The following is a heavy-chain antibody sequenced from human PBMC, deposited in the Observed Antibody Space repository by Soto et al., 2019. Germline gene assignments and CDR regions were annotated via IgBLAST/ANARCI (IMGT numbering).Heavy chain of an antibody. Sequence: QDQLVQSGAEEKKPGASVKVSCKASGYTFTSYAMHWVRQAPGQRLEWMGWINAGNGNTKYSQKFQGRVTITRDTSASTAYRELSSLRSEDTAVYYCARSIVVVTALDYWGQGTLVTVSS. J-gene: IGHJ4*02. CDR1: GYTFTSYA. CDR3: ARSIVVVTALDY. CDR2: INAGNGNT. V-gene: IGHV1-3*05. D-gene: IGHD2-21*02.